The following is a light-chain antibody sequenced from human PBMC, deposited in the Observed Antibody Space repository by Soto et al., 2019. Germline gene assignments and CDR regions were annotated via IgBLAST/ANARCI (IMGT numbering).Light chain of an antibody. CDR2: AAS. CDR3: QQSYSPPLT. J-gene: IGKJ4*01. CDR1: QSISNS. Sequence: DIQMTQSPSSLSASVGGRVTITCRASQSISNSLNWYQHKTGMAPKVLIYAASNLENGVPSRFRDGGSWTDFVLTITTLQPEDFASYYCQQSYSPPLTFGGGTTVDIK. V-gene: IGKV1-39*01.